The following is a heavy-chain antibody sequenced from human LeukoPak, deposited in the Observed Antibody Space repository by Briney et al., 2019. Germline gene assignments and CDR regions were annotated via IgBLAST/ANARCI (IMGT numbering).Heavy chain of an antibody. D-gene: IGHD4-17*01. Sequence: ASVKVSCKASGYTFTGYYMHWVRQAPGQGLEWMGWINPNSGSTSYAQKFQGRVTMTRDMSTSTVYMELSSLRSEDTAVYYCARDLGGDDGKYWGQGTLVTVSS. CDR2: INPNSGST. J-gene: IGHJ4*02. CDR3: ARDLGGDDGKY. V-gene: IGHV1-2*02. CDR1: GYTFTGYY.